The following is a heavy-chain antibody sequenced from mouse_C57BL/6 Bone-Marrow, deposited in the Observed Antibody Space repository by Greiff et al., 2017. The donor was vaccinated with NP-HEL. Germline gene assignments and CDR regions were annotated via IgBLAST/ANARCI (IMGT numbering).Heavy chain of an antibody. V-gene: IGHV14-2*01. CDR2: IDPGDGET. J-gene: IGHJ2*01. D-gene: IGHD1-1*01. Sequence: VQLQQSGAELVKPGASVKLSCTASGFNIKDYYMHWVKQRTEQGLEWIGRIDPGDGETKYAQKFQGKATITADTSSNTAYLQLSSLTSEDTAVYSCAGTPLNYYGSSYYFDYWGQGTTLTVSS. CDR3: AGTPLNYYGSSYYFDY. CDR1: GFNIKDYY.